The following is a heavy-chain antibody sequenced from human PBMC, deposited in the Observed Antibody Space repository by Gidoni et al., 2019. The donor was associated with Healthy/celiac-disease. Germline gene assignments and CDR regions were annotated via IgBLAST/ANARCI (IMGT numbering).Heavy chain of an antibody. V-gene: IGHV4-34*01. J-gene: IGHJ4*02. D-gene: IGHD6-13*01. CDR3: ARSDLRMGNDY. CDR2: INHSGST. CDR1: GGSFSGHY. Sequence: QVQLQPWGAGLLKPSETLSLTCAVYGGSFSGHYWSWIRQPPGKGLEWIGEINHSGSTNYNPSLKSRGTISVDTSKNQFSLKLSSVTAADTAVYYCARSDLRMGNDYWGQGTLVTVSS.